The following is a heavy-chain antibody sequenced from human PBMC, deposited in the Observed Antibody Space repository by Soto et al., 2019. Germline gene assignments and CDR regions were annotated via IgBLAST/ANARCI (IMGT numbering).Heavy chain of an antibody. CDR2: ISGSGGST. V-gene: IGHV3-23*01. CDR3: AREGGGGRGREAAMAREPHFDC. CDR1: GFTFSSYA. J-gene: IGHJ4*02. D-gene: IGHD5-18*01. Sequence: EVQLLESGGGLVQPGGSLRLSCAASGFTFSSYAMSWVRQAPGKGLEWVSAISGSGGSTYYADSVKGRFTISRDNSKNTLYLQMNSLRAEDTAVYYCAREGGGGRGREAAMAREPHFDCWGRGTLVTVSS.